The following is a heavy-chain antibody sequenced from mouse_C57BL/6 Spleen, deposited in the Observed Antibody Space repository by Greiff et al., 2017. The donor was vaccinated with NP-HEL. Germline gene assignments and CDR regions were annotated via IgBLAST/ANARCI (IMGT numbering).Heavy chain of an antibody. Sequence: QVQLKESGPELVKPGASVKISCKASGYAFSSSWMNWVKQRPGKGLEWIGRIYPGDGDTNYNGKFKGKATLTADKSSSTAYMQLSSLTSEDSAVYFCARSIYYGNYEGGFDYWGQGTTLTVSS. CDR2: IYPGDGDT. CDR3: ARSIYYGNYEGGFDY. J-gene: IGHJ2*01. D-gene: IGHD2-1*01. V-gene: IGHV1-82*01. CDR1: GYAFSSSW.